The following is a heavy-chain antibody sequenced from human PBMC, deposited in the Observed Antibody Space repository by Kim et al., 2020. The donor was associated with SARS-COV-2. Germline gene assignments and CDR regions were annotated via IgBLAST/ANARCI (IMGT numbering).Heavy chain of an antibody. CDR3: ARDQSLYGGSGYYYYGMDV. D-gene: IGHD4-17*01. J-gene: IGHJ6*02. CDR1: GFTFSSYS. CDR2: ISSSSSYI. V-gene: IGHV3-21*01. Sequence: GGSLRLSCAASGFTFSSYSMNWVRQAPGKGLEWVSSISSSSSYIYYADSVKGRFTISRDNAKNSLYLQMNSLRAEDTAVYYCARDQSLYGGSGYYYYGMDVWGQGTTVTVSS.